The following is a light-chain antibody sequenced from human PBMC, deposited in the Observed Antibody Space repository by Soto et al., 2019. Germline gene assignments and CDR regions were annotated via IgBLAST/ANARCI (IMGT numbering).Light chain of an antibody. CDR2: RNN. J-gene: IGLJ1*01. V-gene: IGLV1-47*01. CDR1: RKNTGSNY. CDR3: AAWDDSLSGFV. Sequence: PGQQVVCSRPRDRKNTGSNYVYWYQQLPGTAPKLLIYRNNQRPSGVPDRFSGSKSGTSASLAISGLRSEDEADYSCAAWDDSLSGFVFGTGT.